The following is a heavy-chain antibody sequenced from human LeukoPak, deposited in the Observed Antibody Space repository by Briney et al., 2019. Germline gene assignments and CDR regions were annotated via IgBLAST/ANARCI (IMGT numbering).Heavy chain of an antibody. CDR1: GGSISSYY. Sequence: SETLSLTCTVSGGSISSYYWSWIRQPPGKGREGIGYIYYSGSTNYNPSLKSRVTISVDTSKNQFSLKLSSVTAADTAVYYCARGYEVETYYDFWSGYPNWFDPWGQGTLVTVSS. CDR2: IYYSGST. CDR3: ARGYEVETYYDFWSGYPNWFDP. D-gene: IGHD3-3*01. J-gene: IGHJ5*02. V-gene: IGHV4-59*01.